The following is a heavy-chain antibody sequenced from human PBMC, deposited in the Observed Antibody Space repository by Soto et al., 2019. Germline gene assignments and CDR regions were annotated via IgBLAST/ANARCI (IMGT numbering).Heavy chain of an antibody. Sequence: SVKVSCKASGGTFSSYTISWVRQAPGQGLEWMGRIIPILGIANYAQKFQGRVTITADKSTSTAYMELSSLRSEDTAFYYCASRAIYCSSTSCPFDYWGQGTLVTVSS. J-gene: IGHJ4*02. V-gene: IGHV1-69*02. CDR3: ASRAIYCSSTSCPFDY. CDR2: IIPILGIA. CDR1: GGTFSSYT. D-gene: IGHD2-2*01.